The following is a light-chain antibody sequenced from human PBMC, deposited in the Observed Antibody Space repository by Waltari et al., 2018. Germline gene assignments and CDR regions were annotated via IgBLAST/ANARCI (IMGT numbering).Light chain of an antibody. J-gene: IGKJ1*01. CDR2: HAS. CDR1: ESIATN. Sequence: EILLTQSPDTLSVSPGERVTLSGRASESIATNLPWYQQRPGQAPRLLSFHASSRATYIPAKFSGSGSGTEFTLTISSLQAEDFAVYYCQQYNNWPPSTFGQGTKVEFK. V-gene: IGKV3-15*01. CDR3: QQYNNWPPST.